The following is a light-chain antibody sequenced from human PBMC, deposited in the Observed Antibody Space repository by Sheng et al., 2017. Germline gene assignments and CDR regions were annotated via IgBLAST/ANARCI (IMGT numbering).Light chain of an antibody. Sequence: EIVLTQSPATLSLSPGERATLSCRASQSIDTYLAWYQQKVGQAPRLVIFGVSTRATGIPDRFSGSGSGTDFTLTISRLEPEDFAVYSCHKYGDAAPETFGQGTRLEIK. CDR2: GVS. V-gene: IGKV3-20*01. CDR1: QSIDTY. CDR3: HKYGDAAPET. J-gene: IGKJ2*01.